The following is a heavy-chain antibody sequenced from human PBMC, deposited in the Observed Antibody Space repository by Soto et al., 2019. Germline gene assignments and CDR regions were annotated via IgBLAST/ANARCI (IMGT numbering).Heavy chain of an antibody. V-gene: IGHV3-30*18. CDR2: ISYDGSNK. J-gene: IGHJ6*02. CDR3: AKDDYGMDV. Sequence: QVQLVESGGGVVQPGRSLRLSCAASGFTFSSYGMHWVRQDPGKGLEWVAVISYDGSNKYYADSVKGRFTISRDNSKNTLYLQMNSLRAEDTAVYYCAKDDYGMDVWGQGTTVTVSS. CDR1: GFTFSSYG.